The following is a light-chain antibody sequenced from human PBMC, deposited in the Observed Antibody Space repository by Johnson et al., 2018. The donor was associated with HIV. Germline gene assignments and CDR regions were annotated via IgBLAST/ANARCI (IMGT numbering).Light chain of an antibody. Sequence: QSVLTQPPSVSATPGQKVTISCSGSSSNIEHNYVSWYQQLPETAPKLLIYEHNKRPSGIPDRFSGSKSGTSATLGVTGLQTGDEADYFGGTWDSSLSAYVFGTCTNVTVL. CDR2: EHN. V-gene: IGLV1-51*02. CDR3: GTWDSSLSAYV. CDR1: SSNIEHNY. J-gene: IGLJ1*01.